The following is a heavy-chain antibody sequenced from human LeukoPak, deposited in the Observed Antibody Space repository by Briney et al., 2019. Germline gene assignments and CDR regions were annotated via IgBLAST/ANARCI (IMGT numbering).Heavy chain of an antibody. CDR3: AKLAYGTSYAFDI. CDR2: IYYRGGT. D-gene: IGHD2/OR15-2a*01. Sequence: PSETLSLTCSVSGGSFSDYYWTWIRQSPGKGLEWIGYIYYRGGTNYNPSLKSRVTISVDTSKNQFSLKLSSVTAADTATYYCAKLAYGTSYAFDIWGPGTMATVSS. CDR1: GGSFSDYY. V-gene: IGHV4-59*08. J-gene: IGHJ3*02.